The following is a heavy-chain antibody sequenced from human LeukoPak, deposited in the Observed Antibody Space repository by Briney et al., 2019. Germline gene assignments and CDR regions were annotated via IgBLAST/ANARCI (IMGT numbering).Heavy chain of an antibody. CDR3: ARHGRLGDHDAFDI. V-gene: IGHV4-39*01. CDR1: GGSIRCSSHY. Sequence: PSETLSLTCTVSGGSIRCSSHYWGWIRQPPGKGLEWIGSIYYSGSTYFNPSLKSRVTISVDTSKNQFSLKLSSVTAADTAVYYCARHGRLGDHDAFDIWGQGTMVTVSS. D-gene: IGHD3-16*01. J-gene: IGHJ3*02. CDR2: IYYSGST.